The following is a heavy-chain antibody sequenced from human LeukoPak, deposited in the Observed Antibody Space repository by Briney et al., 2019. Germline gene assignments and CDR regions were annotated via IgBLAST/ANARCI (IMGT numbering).Heavy chain of an antibody. CDR1: GFAFSDYS. J-gene: IGHJ4*02. Sequence: GGSLRLSCAASGFAFSDYSMNWVRQASGKGLEWIAAITSDSHYIYYADSMRGRFTISRDNAENSVYLQMNGLRADDTDVYYCASGGATVWGYWGQGALVIVSS. V-gene: IGHV3-21*01. CDR2: ITSDSHYI. D-gene: IGHD3-16*01. CDR3: ASGGATVWGY.